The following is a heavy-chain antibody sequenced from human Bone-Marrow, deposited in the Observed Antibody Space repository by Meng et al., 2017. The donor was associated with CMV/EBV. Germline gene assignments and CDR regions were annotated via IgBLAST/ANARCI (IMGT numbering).Heavy chain of an antibody. D-gene: IGHD6-13*01. CDR3: ARRHPRIAAAGTLDY. V-gene: IGHV1-2*02. CDR2: INPNSGGT. CDR1: GYTFTGYY. Sequence: ASVKVSCKTSGYTFTGYYMHWVRQAPGQGLEWMGWINPNSGGTKYAQNFQGRVTMTRDTSFSTAYMELSSLRSDDTAVYYCARRHPRIAAAGTLDYWGQGTLVPVSS. J-gene: IGHJ4*02.